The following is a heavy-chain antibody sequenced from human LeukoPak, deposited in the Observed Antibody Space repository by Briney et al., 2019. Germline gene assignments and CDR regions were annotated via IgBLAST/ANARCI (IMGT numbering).Heavy chain of an antibody. Sequence: ASVKVPCKASGYTFTGYYMHWVRQAPGQELEWMGWISPNSGGTSSAQKFQGGVTMTRDTSLSTAYMELSRLRSDDTAVYYCARGEGYCSSTSCSYLGMDVWGQGTTVTVSS. CDR1: GYTFTGYY. D-gene: IGHD2-2*01. CDR2: ISPNSGGT. J-gene: IGHJ6*02. CDR3: ARGEGYCSSTSCSYLGMDV. V-gene: IGHV1-2*02.